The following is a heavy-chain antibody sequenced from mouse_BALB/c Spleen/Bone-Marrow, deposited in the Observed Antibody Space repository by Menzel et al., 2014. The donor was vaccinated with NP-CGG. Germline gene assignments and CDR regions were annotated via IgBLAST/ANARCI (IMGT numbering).Heavy chain of an antibody. CDR2: ISSGGHDT. D-gene: IGHD2-4*01. Sequence: EVQGVESGGGLVKPGGSLKLSCAASGFTFSSYSMSWVRQTPEKRLEWVATISSGGHDTYYPDSVKGRFTISRDNAKNTLYLQMSSLKSEDTAVYYCSKDGGYDYSYYFDYWGRGTTLTVSS. CDR1: GFTFSSYS. V-gene: IGHV5-6-4*01. CDR3: SKDGGYDYSYYFDY. J-gene: IGHJ2*01.